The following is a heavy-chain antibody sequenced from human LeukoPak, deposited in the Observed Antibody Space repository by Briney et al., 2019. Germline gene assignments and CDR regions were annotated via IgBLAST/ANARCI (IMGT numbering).Heavy chain of an antibody. J-gene: IGHJ4*02. V-gene: IGHV3-21*01. CDR2: ISSSSSYI. CDR1: GFTFSSYA. D-gene: IGHD3-22*01. Sequence: GGSLRLSCVASGFTFSSYAMSWVRQSPGRGLEWVSSISSSSSYIYYADSVKGRFTISRDNAKNSLYLQMNSLRAEDTAVYYCASNSYDSSGYYYSWGQGTLVTVSS. CDR3: ASNSYDSSGYYYS.